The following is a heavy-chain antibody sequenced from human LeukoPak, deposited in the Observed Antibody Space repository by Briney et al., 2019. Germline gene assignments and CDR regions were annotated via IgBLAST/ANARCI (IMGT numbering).Heavy chain of an antibody. Sequence: TSETLSLTCTVSGGSISSYYWSWIRQPAGKGLEWIGRIYTSGSTNYNPSLKSRVTMSVDTSKNQFSLKLSSVTAVDTAVYYCARDGAPTYYYDSSGSRWFDPWGQGTLVTVSS. CDR1: GGSISSYY. CDR2: IYTSGST. V-gene: IGHV4-4*07. J-gene: IGHJ5*02. D-gene: IGHD3-22*01. CDR3: ARDGAPTYYYDSSGSRWFDP.